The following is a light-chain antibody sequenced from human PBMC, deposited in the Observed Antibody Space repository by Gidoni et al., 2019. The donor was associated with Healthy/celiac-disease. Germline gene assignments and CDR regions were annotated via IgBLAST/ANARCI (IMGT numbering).Light chain of an antibody. V-gene: IGLV1-40*01. CDR1: SSNIGAGYD. CDR2: GNS. CDR3: QSYDSSLSGSV. Sequence: QSVLTQPPPVSGAPGQRVTISCTGSSSNIGAGYDVHWYQQLPGTAPKLLIYGNSNRSSGVPDRFSGSKSGTSASLAITGLQAEDEADYYCQSYDSSLSGSVFGGGTKLTVL. J-gene: IGLJ2*01.